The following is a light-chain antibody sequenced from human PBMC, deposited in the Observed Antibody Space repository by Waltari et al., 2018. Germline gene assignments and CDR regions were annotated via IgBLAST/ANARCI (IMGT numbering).Light chain of an antibody. V-gene: IGKV1-5*03. CDR1: QSISNY. CDR2: KAS. CDR3: QQYNTYSS. Sequence: DIQMTQSPSTLSASVGDTITITCRASQSISNYLAWYQQKPGKAPKLLIYKASSSGSGVPSRFSGSGSGTEFTLTISSLQPDDSATYSCQQYNTYSSFGQGSKLEI. J-gene: IGKJ2*03.